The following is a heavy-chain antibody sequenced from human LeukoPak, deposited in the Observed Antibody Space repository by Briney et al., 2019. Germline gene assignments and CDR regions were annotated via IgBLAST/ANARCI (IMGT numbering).Heavy chain of an antibody. Sequence: SETLSLTCAVPGASITSGPYYWGWIRQPPGKGLEWLGSISSSGTTYYHSSDKCRVTISVDTSKNQFSLRLNSVTAADTAVYYCISYYYDTSRGWYFDLWGRGTLVTVSS. CDR3: ISYYYDTSRGWYFDL. D-gene: IGHD3-22*01. V-gene: IGHV4-39*01. CDR2: ISSSGTT. J-gene: IGHJ2*01. CDR1: GASITSGPYY.